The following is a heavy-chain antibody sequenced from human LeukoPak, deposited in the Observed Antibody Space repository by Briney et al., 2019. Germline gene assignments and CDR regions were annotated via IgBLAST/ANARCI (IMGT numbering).Heavy chain of an antibody. CDR3: ARGPGYYGSGSYLDY. Sequence: SSETLSLTCTVSGGSISSYYWSWIRQPPGKGLEWMGYIYYSGSTNYNPSPKSRVTISVDTSKNQFSLKLSSVTAADTAVYYCARGPGYYGSGSYLDYWGQGTLVTVSS. J-gene: IGHJ4*02. V-gene: IGHV4-59*01. CDR1: GGSISSYY. CDR2: IYYSGST. D-gene: IGHD3-10*01.